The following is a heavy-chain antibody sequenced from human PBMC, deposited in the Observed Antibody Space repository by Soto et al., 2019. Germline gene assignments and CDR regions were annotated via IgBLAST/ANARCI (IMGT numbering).Heavy chain of an antibody. D-gene: IGHD3-3*01. CDR2: INHSGST. CDR1: GGSFSGYY. V-gene: IGHV4-34*01. J-gene: IGHJ6*03. Sequence: SETLSLTCAVYGGSFSGYYWSWIRQPPGKGLEWIGEINHSGSTNYNPSLKSRVTISVDTSKNQFSLKLSSVTAADTAVYYCARGGFWSGFYYMDVWGKGTTVTVSS. CDR3: ARGGFWSGFYYMDV.